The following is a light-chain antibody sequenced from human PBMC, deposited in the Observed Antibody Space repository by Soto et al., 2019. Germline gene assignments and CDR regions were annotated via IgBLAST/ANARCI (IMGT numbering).Light chain of an antibody. CDR3: QQYDNSVWT. V-gene: IGKV3-20*01. Sequence: EIVLTQSPATLSLSPGERATLSCRASQSVSSYLAWYQQKPGQAPRLLIYGASSRATGVPDRFSGSGSGTDFTLTISRLEPEDLAVYYCQQYDNSVWTFGQGTKVDI. CDR2: GAS. CDR1: QSVSSY. J-gene: IGKJ1*01.